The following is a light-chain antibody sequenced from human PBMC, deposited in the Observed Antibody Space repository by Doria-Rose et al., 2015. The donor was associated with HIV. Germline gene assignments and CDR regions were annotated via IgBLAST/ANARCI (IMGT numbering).Light chain of an antibody. CDR2: AAS. CDR3: QQTYSSPPWT. V-gene: IGKV1-39*01. J-gene: IGKJ1*01. Sequence: TQSPSSLSASIGDRVTITCRASQTVSTYLNWFQQEPGKAPKLLIYAASRLQSGVPSRFSGSGSGTDFTLTISGLQPGDFATYYCQQTYSSPPWTFGQGTKLEMK. CDR1: QTVSTY.